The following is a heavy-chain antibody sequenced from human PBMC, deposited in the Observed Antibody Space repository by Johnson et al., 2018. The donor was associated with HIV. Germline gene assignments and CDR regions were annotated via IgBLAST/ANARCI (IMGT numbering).Heavy chain of an antibody. CDR2: IRYDGSNK. J-gene: IGHJ3*02. CDR3: ARERGDISVLWKLAEAAVDI. D-gene: IGHD6-19*01. CDR1: GFTFSSYG. V-gene: IGHV3-33*08. Sequence: QVQLVESGGGVVQPGRSLRLSCAASGFTFSSYGMHWVRQAPGKGLEWVAFIRYDGSNKYYADSVKGRFTISRDNSKNTLYLEMNSLRAEDTAVYYCARERGDISVLWKLAEAAVDIWGQGTMVTVSS.